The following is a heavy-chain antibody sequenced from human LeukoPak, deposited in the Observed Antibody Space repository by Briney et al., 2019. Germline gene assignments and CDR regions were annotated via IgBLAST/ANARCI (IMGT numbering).Heavy chain of an antibody. CDR3: AGDQYSSPYGAGY. CDR1: GGTFSIYA. Sequence: ASVKVSCKASGGTFSIYAISWVRQAPGQGLEWMGGIIPIFGTANYAQKFQGRVTITADESTSTAYMELSSLRPEGTAVYYCAGDQYSSPYGAGYWGQGTLVTVSS. V-gene: IGHV1-69*13. D-gene: IGHD6-6*01. J-gene: IGHJ4*02. CDR2: IIPIFGTA.